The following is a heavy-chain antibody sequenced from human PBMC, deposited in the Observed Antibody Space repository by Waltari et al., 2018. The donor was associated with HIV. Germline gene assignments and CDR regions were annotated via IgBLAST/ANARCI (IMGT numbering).Heavy chain of an antibody. D-gene: IGHD1-1*01. V-gene: IGHV3-7*01. CDR3: ARDRRSQLDY. J-gene: IGHJ4*02. Sequence: EVQLVESGGAVVQHGGSLRLYWGVSDFSFSTYWMRWARRAPGKGLEWVASIKQDGSEIQYVDSVKGRFIISRDNSRKSVHLQMNSLRVDDTAVYYCARDRRSQLDYWGQGTLVTVSS. CDR2: IKQDGSEI. CDR1: DFSFSTYW.